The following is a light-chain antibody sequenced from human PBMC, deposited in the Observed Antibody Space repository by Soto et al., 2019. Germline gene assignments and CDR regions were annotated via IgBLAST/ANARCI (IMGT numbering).Light chain of an antibody. V-gene: IGLV1-44*01. Sequence: QAVVTQPLSSSASPGQRVTISCSGGSSNIGSNTVAWYQHLPGTAPPRLIFTAGQRPSGVPGRFSGSKSGTSASLAISGLQSEDEDDYYCSAWDNSLNGYVLGPGTKLTVL. J-gene: IGLJ1*01. CDR1: SSNIGSNT. CDR2: TAG. CDR3: SAWDNSLNGYV.